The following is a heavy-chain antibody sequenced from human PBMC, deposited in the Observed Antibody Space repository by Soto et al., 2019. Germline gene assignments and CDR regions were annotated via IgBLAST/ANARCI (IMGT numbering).Heavy chain of an antibody. Sequence: SETLSLTCTVSGGSISSYYWSWIRQPPGKGLEWIGYIYYSGSTNYNPSLKSRVTISVDTSKNQFSLKLSSVTAADTAVYYCARWDYYGSGRSDYWGQGTLVTVSS. CDR3: ARWDYYGSGRSDY. V-gene: IGHV4-59*01. D-gene: IGHD3-10*01. CDR2: IYYSGST. CDR1: GGSISSYY. J-gene: IGHJ4*02.